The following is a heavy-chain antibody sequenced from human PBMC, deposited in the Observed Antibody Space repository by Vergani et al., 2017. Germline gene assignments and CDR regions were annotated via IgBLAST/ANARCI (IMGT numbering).Heavy chain of an antibody. CDR1: GGSFSGYY. CDR3: ARRAVVYAFDI. D-gene: IGHD6-19*01. CDR2: IYYSGST. J-gene: IGHJ3*02. Sequence: QVQLQQWGAGLLKHSETLSLTCAVYGGSFSGYYWSWIRQPPGKGLEWIGSIYYSGSTYYNPSLKSRVTISVDTSKNQFSLKLSSVTASDTAVYYCARRAVVYAFDIGGQGTMVTVSS. V-gene: IGHV4-34*01.